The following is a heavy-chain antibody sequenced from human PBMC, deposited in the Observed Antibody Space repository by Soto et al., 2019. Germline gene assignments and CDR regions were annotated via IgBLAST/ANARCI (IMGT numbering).Heavy chain of an antibody. V-gene: IGHV4-39*07. Sequence: PSETLSLTCTASGGSIDRSNYYWDWIRQPPGKGLEWIGTTYYNGNAYYNPSLQSRVTMSVDTSKNQFSLKMTSVTAADTAVYYCASKFGELLADAFDIWGQGTVVTVSS. J-gene: IGHJ3*02. D-gene: IGHD3-10*01. CDR3: ASKFGELLADAFDI. CDR2: TYYNGNA. CDR1: GGSIDRSNYY.